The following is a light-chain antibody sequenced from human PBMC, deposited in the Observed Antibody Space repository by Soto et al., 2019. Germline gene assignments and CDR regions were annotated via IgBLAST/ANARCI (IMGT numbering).Light chain of an antibody. CDR3: CSYTTSNTRQIV. V-gene: IGLV2-14*01. J-gene: IGLJ1*01. CDR1: SSDVGGYNY. CDR2: DVS. Sequence: QSALTHPASVSGSHGQSLTIFCTGTSSDVGGYNYVSWYQQHPGKAPKFMIYDVSNRPSGVSNRFPGSKSGNTASLTISGLQAEDEADYYCCSYTTSNTRQIVFGTGTKVTVL.